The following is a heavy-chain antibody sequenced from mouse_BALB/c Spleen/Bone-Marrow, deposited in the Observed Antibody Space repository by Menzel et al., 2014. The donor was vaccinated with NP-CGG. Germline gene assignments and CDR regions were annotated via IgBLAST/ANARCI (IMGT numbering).Heavy chain of an antibody. CDR2: ISSGSSTI. V-gene: IGHV5-17*02. Sequence: EVQVVESGGGLVQPGGSRKLSCAASGFTFSSFGMHWVRQAPEKGLEWVAYISSGSSTIYYADTVKGRFTISRDNPKNTLFLQMTSLRSEDTAMYYCARSGYYYGSRPFFDYWGQGTTLTVSS. J-gene: IGHJ2*01. CDR3: ARSGYYYGSRPFFDY. CDR1: GFTFSSFG. D-gene: IGHD1-1*01.